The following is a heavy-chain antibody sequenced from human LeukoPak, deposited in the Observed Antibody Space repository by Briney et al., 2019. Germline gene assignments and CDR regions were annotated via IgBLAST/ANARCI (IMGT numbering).Heavy chain of an antibody. CDR2: ISSSGSTI. D-gene: IGHD2-2*01. V-gene: IGHV3-48*03. CDR3: ASKNPLVKYQLLPAHYYYYYYMDV. CDR1: GFTFSSYE. J-gene: IGHJ6*03. Sequence: GGSLRLSCAASGFTFSSYEMNWVRQAPGKGLEWVSYISSSGSTIYYADSVKGRFTISRDNAKNSLYLQMNSLRAEDTAVYYCASKNPLVKYQLLPAHYYYYYYMDVWGKGTTVTASS.